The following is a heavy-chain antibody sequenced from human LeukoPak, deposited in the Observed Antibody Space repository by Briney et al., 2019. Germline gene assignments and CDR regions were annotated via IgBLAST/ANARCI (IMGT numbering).Heavy chain of an antibody. D-gene: IGHD3-10*01. Sequence: SETLSLTCAISGYSISTDYHWGWIRQPPGKGLEWIGSMHHSGSTYYNPSLKSPVTISVDTSKNQVSLKLNSVTAADTAVYYCARDRSYYTFDYWGQGTLVTVSA. CDR2: MHHSGST. CDR3: ARDRSYYTFDY. J-gene: IGHJ4*02. CDR1: GYSISTDYH. V-gene: IGHV4-38-2*02.